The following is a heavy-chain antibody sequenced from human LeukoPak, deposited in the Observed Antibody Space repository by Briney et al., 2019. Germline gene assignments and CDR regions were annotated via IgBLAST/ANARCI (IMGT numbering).Heavy chain of an antibody. CDR3: ARGTYSYSPPVRTGFDP. D-gene: IGHD5-18*01. V-gene: IGHV1-69*06. CDR2: IIPIFGTA. CDR1: GGTFSSYA. J-gene: IGHJ5*02. Sequence: SVKVSCKASGGTFSSYAISWVRQAPGQGLEWMGGIIPIFGTANYAQKFQGRVTITADKSTSTAYMELSSLRSEDTAVYYCARGTYSYSPPVRTGFDPWGQGTLVTVSS.